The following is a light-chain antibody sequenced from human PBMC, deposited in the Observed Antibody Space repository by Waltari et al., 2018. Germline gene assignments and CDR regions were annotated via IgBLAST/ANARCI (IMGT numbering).Light chain of an antibody. CDR3: QQSYSAPLA. Sequence: DTLMTQSPSSLSASVGDRVTITCRASQAISPYVNWYQHTPGMAPKLLIFSSSTLHLGVSSRFSGSGSGTEFTLTISNLQPDDFATYYCQQSYSAPLAFGGGTKLDI. CDR2: SSS. CDR1: QAISPY. V-gene: IGKV1-39*01. J-gene: IGKJ4*01.